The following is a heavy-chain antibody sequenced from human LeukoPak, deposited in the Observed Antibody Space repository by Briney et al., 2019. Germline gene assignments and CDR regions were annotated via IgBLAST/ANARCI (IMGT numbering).Heavy chain of an antibody. CDR3: ANGEYQLPTNY. CDR2: IKQDGSEK. J-gene: IGHJ4*02. V-gene: IGHV3-7*01. D-gene: IGHD2-2*01. Sequence: VGSLRLSCAASGFTFSSYWMSWVRQAPGKGLEWVANIKQDGSEKYYVDSVKGRFTISRDNAKNSLYLQMNSLRAEDTAVYYCANGEYQLPTNYWGQGTLVTVSS. CDR1: GFTFSSYW.